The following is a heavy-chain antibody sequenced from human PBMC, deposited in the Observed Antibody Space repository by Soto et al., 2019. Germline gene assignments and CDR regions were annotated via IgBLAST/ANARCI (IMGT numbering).Heavy chain of an antibody. J-gene: IGHJ4*02. CDR1: RVTFTRYS. Sequence: GGSLRLSCAAARVTFTRYSMNWVRQAPGKGLEWVSSISSTTNYIYYADSMKGRFTVSRDNAKNSVYLEMNSLSAEDTAVYYCARESEDLTSNFDYWGQGTLVTVSS. CDR3: ARESEDLTSNFDY. V-gene: IGHV3-21*01. CDR2: ISSTTNYI.